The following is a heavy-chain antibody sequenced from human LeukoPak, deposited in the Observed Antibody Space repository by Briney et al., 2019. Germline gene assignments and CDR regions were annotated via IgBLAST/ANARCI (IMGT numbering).Heavy chain of an antibody. J-gene: IGHJ5*02. V-gene: IGHV1-2*02. CDR1: GYTFTGYY. CDR2: INPNSGGT. D-gene: IGHD3-22*01. Sequence: ASVKVSCKASGYTFTGYYMHWVRQAPGQGLEWMGWINPNSGGTNYAQKFQGRVTMTRDTSISTAYMELSRLRSDDTAVYYCAREADYYDSSGYFNKNKNWFDPWGQGTLVTVSS. CDR3: AREADYYDSSGYFNKNKNWFDP.